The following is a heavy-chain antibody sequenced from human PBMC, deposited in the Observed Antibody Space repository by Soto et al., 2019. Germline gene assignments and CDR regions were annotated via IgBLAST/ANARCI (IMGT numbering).Heavy chain of an antibody. CDR3: ARVGYGSYNVRTRVYSYGMDV. Sequence: PSETLSLTCTVSGGSVSTGTHFWSCSRQSPGKGLEWIGYIYYSGSTKYNPSLSSRVTISVDPSENQFSMKLKSVTAADTAVYYCARVGYGSYNVRTRVYSYGMDVWGQGTTVNVSS. CDR1: GGSVSTGTHF. D-gene: IGHD5-12*01. J-gene: IGHJ6*02. CDR2: IYYSGST. V-gene: IGHV4-61*01.